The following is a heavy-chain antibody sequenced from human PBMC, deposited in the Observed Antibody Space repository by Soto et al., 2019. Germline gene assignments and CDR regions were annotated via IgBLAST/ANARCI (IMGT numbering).Heavy chain of an antibody. CDR3: ARDRDVVVVAATRDAYYGMDV. D-gene: IGHD2-15*01. V-gene: IGHV4-4*02. Sequence: QVQLQESGPGLVKPSGTLSLTCAVSGGSISSSNWWSWVRQPPGKGLEWIGESYHSGGTNYNPSLKSRVTISVDKSKSQFSLKLSYVTAADTAVYYCARDRDVVVVAATRDAYYGMDVWGQGTTVTVSS. CDR1: GGSISSSNW. CDR2: SYHSGGT. J-gene: IGHJ6*02.